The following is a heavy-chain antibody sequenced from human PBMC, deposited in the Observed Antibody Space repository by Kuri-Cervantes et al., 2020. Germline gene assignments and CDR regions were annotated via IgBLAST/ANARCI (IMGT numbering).Heavy chain of an antibody. J-gene: IGHJ4*02. D-gene: IGHD2-15*01. CDR2: ISYDGSNK. Sequence: GESLEISCAASGFTFSSYAMHWVRQAPGKGLEWVAVISYDGSNKYYADSVKGRFTISRDNSKNTLYLQMNSLRAEDTAVYYCARDVGCSGGSCYSPEMYYFDYWGQGTLVTVSS. V-gene: IGHV3-30*01. CDR1: GFTFSSYA. CDR3: ARDVGCSGGSCYSPEMYYFDY.